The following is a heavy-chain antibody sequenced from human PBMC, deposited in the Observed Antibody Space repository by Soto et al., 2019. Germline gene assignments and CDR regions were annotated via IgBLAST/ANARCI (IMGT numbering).Heavy chain of an antibody. D-gene: IGHD2-15*01. J-gene: IGHJ6*02. CDR2: ISAYNGNT. Sequence: ASVKVSCKASGYTFTSYGISWVRQAPGQGLEWMGWISAYNGNTNYAQKLQGRVTMTTDTSTSTAYMELRSLRSDDTAVYYCARDYVVVVVADTRQAGYYYGMDVWGQGTTVTVSS. CDR1: GYTFTSYG. V-gene: IGHV1-18*04. CDR3: ARDYVVVVVADTRQAGYYYGMDV.